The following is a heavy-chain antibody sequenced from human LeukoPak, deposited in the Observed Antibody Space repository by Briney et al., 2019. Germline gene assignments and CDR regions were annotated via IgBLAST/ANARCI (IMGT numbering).Heavy chain of an antibody. CDR3: ASGRQQLEHVFYYYYYMDV. D-gene: IGHD6-13*01. J-gene: IGHJ6*03. CDR1: GYTFTSYD. V-gene: IGHV1-8*01. CDR2: MNPNSGNT. Sequence: ASVKVSCKASGYTFTSYDINWVRQATGQGLEWMGWMNPNSGNTGYAQKFQGRVTTTRNTSISTAYMELSSLRSEDTAVYYCASGRQQLEHVFYYYYYMDVWGKGTTVTVSS.